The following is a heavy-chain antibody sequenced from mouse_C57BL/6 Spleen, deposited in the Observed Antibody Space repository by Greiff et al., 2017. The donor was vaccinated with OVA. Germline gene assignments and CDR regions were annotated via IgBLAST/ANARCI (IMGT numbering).Heavy chain of an antibody. Sequence: QVQLQQPGAELVRPGSSVKLSCKASGYTFTSYWMHWVKQRPIQGLEWIGNIDPSDSETHYNQKFTDKATLTVDKSSSTAYMQLSSLTSEDSAVYYCARSRQLGYAMDYWGKGTSVTVSS. D-gene: IGHD3-3*01. CDR3: ARSRQLGYAMDY. CDR1: GYTFTSYW. J-gene: IGHJ4*01. V-gene: IGHV1-52*01. CDR2: IDPSDSET.